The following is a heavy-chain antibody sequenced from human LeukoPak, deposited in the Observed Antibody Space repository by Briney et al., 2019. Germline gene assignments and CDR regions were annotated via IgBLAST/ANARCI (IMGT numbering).Heavy chain of an antibody. CDR1: GFTFSSYA. V-gene: IGHV3-23*01. Sequence: GGSLILSCAASGFTFSSYAMTWVRQAPGKGLQWVSTISVSGGSTYYADSVKGRFTISRDSSKSTLYLQMNSLRDEDTAVYYCAKYGSGSYYNGLYWGQGTLVTVSS. J-gene: IGHJ4*02. D-gene: IGHD3-10*01. CDR3: AKYGSGSYYNGLY. CDR2: ISVSGGST.